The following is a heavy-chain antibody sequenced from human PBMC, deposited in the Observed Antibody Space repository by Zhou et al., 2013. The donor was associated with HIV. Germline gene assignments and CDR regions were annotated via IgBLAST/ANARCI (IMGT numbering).Heavy chain of an antibody. D-gene: IGHD4-17*01. CDR2: IIPIFGTA. CDR3: ARVSTSTTTGRNSEPYDYYGYLGTLGYLPFGSLTGTGNGFDP. CDR1: GGTFSSYA. Sequence: QVQLVQSGAEVKKPGSSVKVSCKASGGTFSSYAISWVRQAPGQGLEWMGGIIPIFGTANYAQKFQGRVTITTDESTSTAYMELSSLRSEDTAVYYCARVSTSTTTGRNSEPYDYYGYLGTLGYLPFGSLTGTGNGFDP. J-gene: IGHJ5*02. V-gene: IGHV1-69*05.